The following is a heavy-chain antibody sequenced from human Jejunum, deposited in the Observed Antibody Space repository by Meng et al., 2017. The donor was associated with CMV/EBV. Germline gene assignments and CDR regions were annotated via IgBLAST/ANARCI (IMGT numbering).Heavy chain of an antibody. Sequence: SFTSYWIAWVRQMTGKGLEWMGTIYLGDSDTRYSPSFEGQVTISADNSVSAAYLQWSSLKASDTAIYYCARHNWNYVLDYYDGMDVWGQGTTVTVSS. CDR2: IYLGDSDT. D-gene: IGHD1-7*01. CDR1: SFTSYW. V-gene: IGHV5-51*01. J-gene: IGHJ6*02. CDR3: ARHNWNYVLDYYDGMDV.